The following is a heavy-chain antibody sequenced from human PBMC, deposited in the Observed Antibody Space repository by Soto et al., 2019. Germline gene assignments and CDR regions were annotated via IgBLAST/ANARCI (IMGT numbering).Heavy chain of an antibody. CDR3: ARVPDY. V-gene: IGHV4-30-2*01. Sequence: TLSLTCASSVGSISSAGYSWSWSRQPPGKGLEWTGYIYHSGSTYYNPSLKSRVTISVDRSKNQLSLKLSSVTAADTAGYYCARVPDYWGQGTLVTVSS. CDR2: IYHSGST. CDR1: VGSISSAGYS. J-gene: IGHJ4*02.